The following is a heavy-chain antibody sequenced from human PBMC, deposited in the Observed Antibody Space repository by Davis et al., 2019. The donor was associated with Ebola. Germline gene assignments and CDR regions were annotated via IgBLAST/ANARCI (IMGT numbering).Heavy chain of an antibody. V-gene: IGHV3-53*04. CDR3: AREGYRRSSSYYYYYGMDV. D-gene: IGHD6-6*01. J-gene: IGHJ6*02. CDR1: GFTVSSNY. CDR2: IYSGGST. Sequence: GESLKISCAASGFTVSSNYMSWVRQAPGKGLEWVSVIYSGGSTYYADSVTGRFTISRHNSKNTLYLQMNSLRAEDTAVYYCAREGYRRSSSYYYYYGMDVWGQGTTVTVSS.